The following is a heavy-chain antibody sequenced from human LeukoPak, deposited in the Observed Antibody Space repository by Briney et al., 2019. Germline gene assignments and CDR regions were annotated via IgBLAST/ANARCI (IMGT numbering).Heavy chain of an antibody. D-gene: IGHD3-22*01. CDR3: ARVTGYMIEDYFDY. CDR2: IYYSGGT. Sequence: SETLSLTCTVSGGSISSYYWSRIRQPPGKGLEWIGYIYYSGGTNYNPSLKRRVTISVETSKNQFSLKLSSVTAADTAVYYCARVTGYMIEDYFDYWGQGTLVTVSS. V-gene: IGHV4-59*01. J-gene: IGHJ4*02. CDR1: GGSISSYY.